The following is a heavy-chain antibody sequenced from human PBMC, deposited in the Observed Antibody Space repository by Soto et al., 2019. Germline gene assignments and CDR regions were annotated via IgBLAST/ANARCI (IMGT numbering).Heavy chain of an antibody. CDR3: ARGLITGSHYSGGWYYFDS. V-gene: IGHV4-31*03. J-gene: IGHJ4*02. Sequence: SETLSLTCTVSGGSISSGGYYWSRIRQHPGKGLEWIGYIYYSGSTYYNPSLKSRVTISIDTSKNQFSLKLSSVTAADTAVYYCARGLITGSHYSGGWYYFDSWGQGTQVTVSS. CDR2: IYYSGST. D-gene: IGHD6-19*01. CDR1: GGSISSGGYY.